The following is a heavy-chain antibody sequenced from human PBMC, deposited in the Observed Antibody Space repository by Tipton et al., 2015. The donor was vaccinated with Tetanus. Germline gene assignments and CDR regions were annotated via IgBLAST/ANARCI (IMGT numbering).Heavy chain of an antibody. CDR3: ARLILGRSKEVAGIRYYYYYGLDV. Sequence: TLSLTCTVSGVSLTDYYWTWIRQPPGKGLEWIGEINHSGSAKYIPSLKSRATISVDTSKNQFSLNLSSVTAADTAVYYCARLILGRSKEVAGIRYYYYYGLDVWGQGTTVVVSS. CDR1: GVSLTDYY. CDR2: INHSGSA. V-gene: IGHV4-34*01. J-gene: IGHJ6*02. D-gene: IGHD6-19*01.